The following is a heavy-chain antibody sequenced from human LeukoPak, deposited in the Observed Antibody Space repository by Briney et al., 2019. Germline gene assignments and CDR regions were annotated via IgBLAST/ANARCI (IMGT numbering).Heavy chain of an antibody. Sequence: SETLSLTCTVSGGSVSSGSYYWSWIRQPPGKGLEWIGYIYYSGTTNYNLSLKSRVTISVDTSKNQFYLKLGSVTAADTAVYYCASRKSGSYFHSIDYWGQGTLVTVSS. CDR3: ASRKSGSYFHSIDY. V-gene: IGHV4-61*01. D-gene: IGHD1-26*01. CDR1: GGSVSSGSYY. J-gene: IGHJ4*02. CDR2: IYYSGTT.